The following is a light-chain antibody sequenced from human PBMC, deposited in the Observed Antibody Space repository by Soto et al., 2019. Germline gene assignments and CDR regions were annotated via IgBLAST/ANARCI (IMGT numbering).Light chain of an antibody. CDR3: QQSYIPPIP. CDR2: AAS. Sequence: AIRITQSPSSLSSSPGDRVTITCRASQGISSYLAWYQQKPGKAPKLLIYAASTSQSGVPSRFSASGAGTDFTLTISSLQPEDFATYYCQQSYIPPIPFGQGTLLEIK. CDR1: QGISSY. V-gene: IGKV1-8*01. J-gene: IGKJ5*01.